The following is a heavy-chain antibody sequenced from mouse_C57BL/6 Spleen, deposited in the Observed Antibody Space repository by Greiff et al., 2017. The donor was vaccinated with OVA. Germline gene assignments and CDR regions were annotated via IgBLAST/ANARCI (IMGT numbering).Heavy chain of an antibody. Sequence: VHVKQSGPELVKPGASVKIPCKASGYTFTDYNMDWVKQSHGKSLEWIGDINPNNGGTIYNQKFKGKSTFTVDKSSSTTYIELRSLTSEDTAVDYCARERGNYFDYWGKGTTLTVSS. CDR1: GYTFTDYN. CDR2: INPNNGGT. CDR3: ARERGNYFDY. V-gene: IGHV1-18*01. J-gene: IGHJ2*01.